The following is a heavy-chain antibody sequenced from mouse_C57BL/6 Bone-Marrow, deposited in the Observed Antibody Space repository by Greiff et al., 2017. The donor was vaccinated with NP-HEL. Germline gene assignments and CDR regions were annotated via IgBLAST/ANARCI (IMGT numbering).Heavy chain of an antibody. D-gene: IGHD1-1*01. J-gene: IGHJ2*01. Sequence: QVQLKQPGAELVKPGASVKLSCKASGYTFTSYWMHWVKQRPGQGLEWIGMIHPNSGSTNYNEKFKSKATLTVDKSSSTAYMQLSSLTSEDSAVYYCACYYGSSYVWYFDYWGQGTTLTVSS. V-gene: IGHV1-64*01. CDR3: ACYYGSSYVWYFDY. CDR1: GYTFTSYW. CDR2: IHPNSGST.